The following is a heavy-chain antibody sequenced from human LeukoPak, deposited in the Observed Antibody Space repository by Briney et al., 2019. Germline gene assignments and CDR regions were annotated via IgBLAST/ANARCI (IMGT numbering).Heavy chain of an antibody. D-gene: IGHD5-18*01. V-gene: IGHV1-18*01. CDR1: GYNFNRNT. Sequence: ASVKVSCKTSGYNFNRNTITWVRQAPGQGLEWMGWVSTSNGATNYAEKFQGRVTMTTETVTKTAYMELRRLQSGDTAMYFCARVSDTSMVTPGFDSWGQGTLVTVSS. CDR3: ARVSDTSMVTPGFDS. J-gene: IGHJ4*02. CDR2: VSTSNGAT.